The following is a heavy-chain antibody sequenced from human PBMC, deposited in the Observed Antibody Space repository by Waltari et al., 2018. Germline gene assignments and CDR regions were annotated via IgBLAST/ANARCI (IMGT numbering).Heavy chain of an antibody. J-gene: IGHJ4*02. CDR3: AKDLAFEAGYSSGWDLDY. CDR1: GFIFSNYG. D-gene: IGHD6-19*01. CDR2: IRYDGFRK. V-gene: IGHV3-30*02. Sequence: VQLVESGGGVVQPGGSLRLSCVASGFIFSNYGINWVRQTPGRRLEWVASIRYDGFRKSCADSVKGRFTISRDDPKNTVYLQMSSLRPEDTAVYFCAKDLAFEAGYSSGWDLDYWGQGTLVAVSS.